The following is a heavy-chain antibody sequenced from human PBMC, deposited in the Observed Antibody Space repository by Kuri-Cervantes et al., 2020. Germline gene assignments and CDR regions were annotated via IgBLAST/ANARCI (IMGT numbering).Heavy chain of an antibody. CDR1: GGSISSYY. J-gene: IGHJ4*02. CDR3: ARLGPYCSVNSCSLFNPVAGKSHYVDY. V-gene: IGHV4-59*12. CDR2: IYYSGST. D-gene: IGHD2-2*01. Sequence: SETLSLTCTVSGGSISSYYWSWIRQPPGKGLEWIGYIYYSGSTNYNPSLKSRVTISVDTSKNQFSLKLSSVTAADTAAYYCARLGPYCSVNSCSLFNPVAGKSHYVDYWGQGTLVTVSS.